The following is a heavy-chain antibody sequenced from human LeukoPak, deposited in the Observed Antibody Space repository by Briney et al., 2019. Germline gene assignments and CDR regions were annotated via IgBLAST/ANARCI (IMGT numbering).Heavy chain of an antibody. J-gene: IGHJ4*02. CDR3: ARLPTVRRFWFGELSRKYYFDY. D-gene: IGHD3-10*01. CDR1: GGSIGSSDSF. V-gene: IGHV4-39*07. Sequence: NPSETLSLTCTVSGGSIGSSDSFWGRIRPPPGEGLEWIGSIYYSGTTYYNPSLKSRVTISVDTSKNQFSLKLSSVTAADTAVYYCARLPTVRRFWFGELSRKYYFDYWGQGTLVTVSS. CDR2: IYYSGTT.